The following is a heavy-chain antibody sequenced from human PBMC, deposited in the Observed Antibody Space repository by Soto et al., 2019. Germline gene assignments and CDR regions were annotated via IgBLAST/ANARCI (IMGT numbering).Heavy chain of an antibody. D-gene: IGHD2-2*02. J-gene: IGHJ5*02. V-gene: IGHV4-30-2*01. CDR3: ARGCSSTSCYTGFDP. CDR1: GASIGSNPYS. Sequence: PSETLSLTCTVSGASIGSNPYSWTWIRQPPGKGLEWIGYIYHTGRTDYNPSLKSRVTIPLDRSKSQFSLKLTSVTAADTAVYYCARGCSSTSCYTGFDPWGMGTLVTVS. CDR2: IYHTGRT.